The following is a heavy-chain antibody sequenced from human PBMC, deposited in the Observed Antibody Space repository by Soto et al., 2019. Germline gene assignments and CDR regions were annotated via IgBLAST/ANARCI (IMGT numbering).Heavy chain of an antibody. J-gene: IGHJ4*02. D-gene: IGHD5-18*01. CDR3: ARVVDPKGERSYGLFDY. Sequence: SETLSLTCTVSGGSISSGGYYWSWIRQHPGKGLEWIGYIYYSGSTYYNPSLKSRVTISVDTSKNQFSLKLSSVTAADTAVYYCARVVDPKGERSYGLFDYWGQGTLVTVSS. CDR2: IYYSGST. V-gene: IGHV4-31*03. CDR1: GGSISSGGYY.